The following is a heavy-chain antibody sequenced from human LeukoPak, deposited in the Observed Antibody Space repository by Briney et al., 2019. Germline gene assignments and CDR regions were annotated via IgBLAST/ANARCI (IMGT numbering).Heavy chain of an antibody. V-gene: IGHV3-23*01. CDR1: GFTFSSYA. CDR3: AKGNYDILTGYYRDKWFDP. CDR2: ISGSGGST. D-gene: IGHD3-9*01. J-gene: IGHJ5*02. Sequence: PGGSLRLSCAASGFTFSSYAMSWVRQAPGKGVEWVSAISGSGGSTYYADSVKGRFTISRDNSKNTLYLQMNSLRAEDTAVYYCAKGNYDILTGYYRDKWFDPWGQGTLVTVSS.